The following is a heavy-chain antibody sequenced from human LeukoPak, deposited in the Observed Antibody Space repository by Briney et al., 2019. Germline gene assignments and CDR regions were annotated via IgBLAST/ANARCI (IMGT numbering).Heavy chain of an antibody. Sequence: GGSLRLSCTASGFSFSGHWMHWARQLPGKGLVRVSRISPTGSTTSYADSVKGRFTVSRDNAKNTLYLQVNNLRAEDTAVYYCARGPNSNWSGLDFWGQGTLLTVSS. D-gene: IGHD6-6*01. J-gene: IGHJ4*02. CDR1: GFSFSGHW. CDR2: ISPTGSTT. CDR3: ARGPNSNWSGLDF. V-gene: IGHV3-74*01.